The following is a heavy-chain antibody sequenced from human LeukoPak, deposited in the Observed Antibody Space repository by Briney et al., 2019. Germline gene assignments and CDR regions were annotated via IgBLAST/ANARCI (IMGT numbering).Heavy chain of an antibody. J-gene: IGHJ4*02. Sequence: PGGSLRLSCSASGFTVSSNHMSWVRQAPGKGLEWVSVIYRPGSTYYADSVKGRFTISRDNSKNTLSLQMNSLRVDDTAVYYCAKDRGELPNTRAVDFWGQGTLVTVSS. CDR1: GFTVSSNH. V-gene: IGHV3-53*05. CDR3: AKDRGELPNTRAVDF. CDR2: IYRPGST. D-gene: IGHD1-26*01.